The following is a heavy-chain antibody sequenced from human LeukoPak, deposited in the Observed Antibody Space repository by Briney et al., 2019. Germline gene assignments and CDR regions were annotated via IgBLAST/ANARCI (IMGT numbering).Heavy chain of an antibody. CDR3: ARGYFDWLLPFDY. D-gene: IGHD3-9*01. CDR2: IYYSGST. V-gene: IGHV4-39*07. J-gene: IGHJ4*02. CDR1: GGSISSGGYS. Sequence: SQTLSLTCAVSGGSISSGGYSWGWIRQPPGKGLEWIGSIYYSGSTYYNPSLKSRVTISGDTSKNRFSLKLSSVTAADTAVYYCARGYFDWLLPFDYWGQGTLVTVSS.